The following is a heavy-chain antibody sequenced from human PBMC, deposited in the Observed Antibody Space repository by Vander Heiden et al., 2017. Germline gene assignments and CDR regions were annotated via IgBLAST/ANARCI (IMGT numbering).Heavy chain of an antibody. Sequence: EVQLLESGGGLVQPGGSLRLSCAASGFTFGSYAMGWVRQAPGKGLEWVSAISGTGGSTYYADSVKGRFTISRDNSKNTLYLQVNSLRAEDTAVYYCVPWYYYDSSGNFDYWGQGILVTVSS. CDR3: VPWYYYDSSGNFDY. V-gene: IGHV3-23*01. CDR2: ISGTGGST. J-gene: IGHJ4*02. CDR1: GFTFGSYA. D-gene: IGHD3-22*01.